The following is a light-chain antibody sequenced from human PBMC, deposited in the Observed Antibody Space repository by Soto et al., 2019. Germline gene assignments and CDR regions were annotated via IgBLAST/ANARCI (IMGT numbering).Light chain of an antibody. V-gene: IGKV3-11*01. CDR3: QQRSNWPRT. Sequence: EIMLTQSPATLPLSTGERATLSWRTTQSVSTYLAWYQQKPGQAHRPLIYDASNRATGIPARFSGSGSGTDFTLTISSLEPEDFAVYYCQQRSNWPRTFGQGTKVDI. J-gene: IGKJ1*01. CDR2: DAS. CDR1: QSVSTY.